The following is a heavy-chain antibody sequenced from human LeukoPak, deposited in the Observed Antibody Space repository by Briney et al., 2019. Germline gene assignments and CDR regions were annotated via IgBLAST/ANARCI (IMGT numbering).Heavy chain of an antibody. D-gene: IGHD3-22*01. CDR2: ISGSGSST. V-gene: IGHV3-23*01. CDR3: AKQVYDSSGYIFDY. CDR1: GFTFSSYA. J-gene: IGHJ4*02. Sequence: GGSLRLSCAASGFTFSSYAMSWVRQAPGKGLEWVSAISGSGSSTYYADSVKGRFTISRDNSKNTLYLQMNSLRAEDTAVYYCAKQVYDSSGYIFDYWGQGTLVTVSS.